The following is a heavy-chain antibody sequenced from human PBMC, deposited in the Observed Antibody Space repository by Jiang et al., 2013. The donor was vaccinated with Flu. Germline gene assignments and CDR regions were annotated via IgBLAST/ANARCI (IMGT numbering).Heavy chain of an antibody. Sequence: SGAEVKKPGTSVKVSCKASGFTFTSSAMQWVRQARGQRLEWIGWIVVGSGNTNYAQKFQERVTITRDMSTSTAYMELSSLRSEDTAVYYCAADWETEDYDILTGYLGYWGQGTLVTVSS. CDR3: AADWETEDYDILTGYLGY. J-gene: IGHJ4*02. D-gene: IGHD3-9*01. CDR1: GFTFTSSA. CDR2: IVVGSGNT. V-gene: IGHV1-58*02.